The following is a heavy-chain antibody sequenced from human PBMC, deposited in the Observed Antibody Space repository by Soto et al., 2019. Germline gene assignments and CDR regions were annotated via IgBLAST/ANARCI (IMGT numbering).Heavy chain of an antibody. CDR2: IVPIFGTA. Sequence: SVKVSCKASGGTFSRYAISWVRQAPGQGLEWMGGIVPIFGTANYAQKFQGRVTITADESTSTAYMELSSLRSEDTAVYYCARSIAAAGNYPDYWGQGTLVTVSS. D-gene: IGHD6-13*01. CDR3: ARSIAAAGNYPDY. CDR1: GGTFSRYA. V-gene: IGHV1-69*13. J-gene: IGHJ4*02.